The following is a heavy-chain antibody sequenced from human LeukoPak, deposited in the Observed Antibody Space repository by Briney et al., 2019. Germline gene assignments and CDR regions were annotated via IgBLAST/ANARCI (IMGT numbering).Heavy chain of an antibody. CDR2: IYYSGST. V-gene: IGHV4-38-2*01. CDR3: ARTIFGPEDWFDP. D-gene: IGHD3-3*01. J-gene: IGHJ5*02. Sequence: SETLSLTCAVSGYSISSGYYWGWIRQPPGKGLEWIGSIYYSGSTYYNPSLKSRVTISVDTSKNQFSLKLSSVTAADTAVYYCARTIFGPEDWFDPWGQGTLVTVSS. CDR1: GYSISSGYY.